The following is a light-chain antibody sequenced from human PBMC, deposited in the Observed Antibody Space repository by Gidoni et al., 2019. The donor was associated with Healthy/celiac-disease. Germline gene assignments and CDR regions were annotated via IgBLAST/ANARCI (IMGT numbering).Light chain of an antibody. Sequence: EIVFTQSPATLSLSPGERATLSCRASQSVSSYLAWYQQKPGQDPRLLIYDASNRATGIPARFSGSGSGTDFTLTISSLEPEDFAVYYGQQRSNWTPLTFGGGTKVEIK. V-gene: IGKV3-11*01. CDR1: QSVSSY. CDR3: QQRSNWTPLT. CDR2: DAS. J-gene: IGKJ4*01.